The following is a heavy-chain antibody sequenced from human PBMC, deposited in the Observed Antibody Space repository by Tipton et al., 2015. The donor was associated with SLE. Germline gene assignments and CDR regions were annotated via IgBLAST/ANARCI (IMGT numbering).Heavy chain of an antibody. CDR2: IKQDGSEK. CDR1: GFTFSSYW. V-gene: IGHV3-7*01. D-gene: IGHD3-22*01. Sequence: SLRLSCAASGFTFSSYWMSWVRQAPGKGLEWVANIKQDGSEKYYVDSVKGRFTISRDNAKNSLYLQMNSLRAEDTAVYYCARLRRDYYDSSGPIDRGFDYWGQGTLVTVSS. CDR3: ARLRRDYYDSSGPIDRGFDY. J-gene: IGHJ4*02.